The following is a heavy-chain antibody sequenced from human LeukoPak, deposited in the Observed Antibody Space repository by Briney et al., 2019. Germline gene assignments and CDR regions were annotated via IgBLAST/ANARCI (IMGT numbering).Heavy chain of an antibody. J-gene: IGHJ4*02. D-gene: IGHD3-16*01. CDR3: VKSRSVDRVWDY. Sequence: PGGALRLSFSASGFPFMSYAMHWGRQAPGKGLEYVSAISSNGGSTYYADSVKGRSTISRDNSKNTLYLQMSSLRAEDTAVYYCVKSRSVDRVWDYWGQGTLVTVSS. CDR1: GFPFMSYA. CDR2: ISSNGGST. V-gene: IGHV3-64D*06.